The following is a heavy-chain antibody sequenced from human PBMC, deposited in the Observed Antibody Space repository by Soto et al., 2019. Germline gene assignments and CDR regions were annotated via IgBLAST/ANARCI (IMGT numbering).Heavy chain of an antibody. D-gene: IGHD1-26*01. CDR2: INSGSTSV. Sequence: EVQLVESGGGLIQPGGSLRLSCVASGFTFNSYSMNWVRQAPGKGLEWISYINSGSTSVFYADSVKGRFTISRDNAKNSLDLQTNSLRAEDTAVYYCASSASPDAYWGRGTLVTVSS. V-gene: IGHV3-48*01. CDR3: ASSASPDAY. J-gene: IGHJ4*02. CDR1: GFTFNSYS.